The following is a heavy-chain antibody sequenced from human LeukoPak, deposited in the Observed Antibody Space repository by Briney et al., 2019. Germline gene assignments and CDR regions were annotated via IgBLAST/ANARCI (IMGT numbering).Heavy chain of an antibody. CDR3: ATQIAYSGGSYYLLQWDY. D-gene: IGHD1-26*01. CDR2: IYDSGST. V-gene: IGHV4-39*07. Sequence: SETLSLTCTVSGGSIRSSYYYWGWIRQPPGKGLEWIGSIYDSGSTYYNPSLKSRVTISVDTSKNQFSLKLSSVTAADTAVYYCATQIAYSGGSYYLLQWDYWGQGTLVTVSS. CDR1: GGSIRSSYYY. J-gene: IGHJ4*02.